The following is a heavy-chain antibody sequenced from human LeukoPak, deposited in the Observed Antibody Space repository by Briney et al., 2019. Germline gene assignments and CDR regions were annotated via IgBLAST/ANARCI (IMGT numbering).Heavy chain of an antibody. Sequence: PSETLSLTRTVSGGSISSGSYYWSWIRQPAGKGLEWIGRIYTSGSTNYNPSLKSRVTISVDTSKNQFSLKLSSVTAADTAVYYCARGSSSWYFFDYWGQGTLVTVSS. CDR1: GGSISSGSYY. J-gene: IGHJ4*02. D-gene: IGHD6-13*01. V-gene: IGHV4-61*02. CDR3: ARGSSSWYFFDY. CDR2: IYTSGST.